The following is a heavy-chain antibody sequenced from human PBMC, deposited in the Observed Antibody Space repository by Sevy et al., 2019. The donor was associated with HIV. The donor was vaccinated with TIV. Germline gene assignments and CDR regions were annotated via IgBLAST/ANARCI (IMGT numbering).Heavy chain of an antibody. J-gene: IGHJ6*02. CDR3: AERTNDVYYYGMDV. CDR2: TYYRSKCFN. V-gene: IGHV6-1*01. Sequence: SQTLSLTCAISGDSVSSYRASWNWIRQSPSRGLEWLGRTYYRSKCFNDYATSVKSRITINADTSKNQFSLQLNSVTPEDTAVYYCAERTNDVYYYGMDVWAQGTTVTVSS. CDR1: GDSVSSYRAS.